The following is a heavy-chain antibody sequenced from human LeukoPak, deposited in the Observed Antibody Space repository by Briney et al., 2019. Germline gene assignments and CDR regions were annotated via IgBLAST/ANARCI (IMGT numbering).Heavy chain of an antibody. J-gene: IGHJ6*02. CDR1: GGSISSGGDY. CDR3: ARLGITIFGVDYGMDV. CDR2: IYYTGTT. V-gene: IGHV4-31*03. D-gene: IGHD3-3*01. Sequence: SQTLSLTCTVSGGSISSGGDYWSLIRQHPGKGLEWIGYIYYTGTTYYNPSLKSRITISVDTSKNQFSLKLSSVTAADTAVYYCARLGITIFGVDYGMDVWGQGTTVTVSS.